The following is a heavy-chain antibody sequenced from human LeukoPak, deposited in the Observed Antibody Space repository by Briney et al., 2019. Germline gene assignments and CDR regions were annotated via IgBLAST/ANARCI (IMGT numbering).Heavy chain of an antibody. CDR2: ISSSGSTI. CDR1: GFTFSDYY. V-gene: IGHV3-11*04. J-gene: IGHJ4*02. Sequence: GGSLRLSCAASGFTFSDYYMNWIRQAPGKGLEWVSYISSSGSTIYYADSVRGRFTISRDNAKNSLYLQMNSLRAEDTAVYYCARVVTGNFRRGFDYWGQGTLVTVSS. CDR3: ARVVTGNFRRGFDY. D-gene: IGHD3-9*01.